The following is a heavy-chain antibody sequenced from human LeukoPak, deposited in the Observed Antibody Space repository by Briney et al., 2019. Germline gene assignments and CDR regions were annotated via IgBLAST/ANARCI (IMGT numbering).Heavy chain of an antibody. D-gene: IGHD3-22*01. V-gene: IGHV1-18*01. J-gene: IGHJ4*02. Sequence: ASVRVSCKASGYTFTSYGISWVRQAPGQGLEWMGWISAYNGNTNYAQKLQGRVTMTTDTSTSTAYMELRSLRSDDTAVYYCARDGAYYYDSSGLTASHWGQGTLVTVSS. CDR1: GYTFTSYG. CDR3: ARDGAYYYDSSGLTASH. CDR2: ISAYNGNT.